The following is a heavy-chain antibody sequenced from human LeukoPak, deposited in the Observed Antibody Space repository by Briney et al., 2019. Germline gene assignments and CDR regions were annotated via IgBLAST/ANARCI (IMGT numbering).Heavy chain of an antibody. CDR3: TRPARISMIVGDLGYFHY. Sequence: GGSLRLSCAASGFTFSNAWVSWVGQSPGKGREWVGRIKSKTDGGTTDYAAPVKGRFTISRDNSKNTLYLQMNSLKTEDTAVYYCTRPARISMIVGDLGYFHYWGQGTLVTVSS. D-gene: IGHD3-22*01. CDR1: GFTFSNAW. J-gene: IGHJ4*02. CDR2: IKSKTDGGTT. V-gene: IGHV3-15*01.